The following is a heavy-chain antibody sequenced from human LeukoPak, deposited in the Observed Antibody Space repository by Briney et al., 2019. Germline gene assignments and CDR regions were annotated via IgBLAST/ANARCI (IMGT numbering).Heavy chain of an antibody. D-gene: IGHD3-22*01. Sequence: PGGSLRLSCAASGFTFSDYYMSWIRRAPGKGLEWVSYISSSGSTIYYADSVKGRFTISRDNAKNSLYLQMNSLRAEDTAVYYCARASHYYYDSSGYPAWGQGTLVTVSS. CDR3: ARASHYYYDSSGYPA. CDR2: ISSSGSTI. V-gene: IGHV3-11*01. CDR1: GFTFSDYY. J-gene: IGHJ4*02.